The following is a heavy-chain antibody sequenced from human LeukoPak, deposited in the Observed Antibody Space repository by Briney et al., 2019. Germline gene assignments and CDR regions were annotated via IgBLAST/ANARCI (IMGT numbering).Heavy chain of an antibody. Sequence: GSLRLSCAASGFSFNSDWMDWVRQAPGKGLEWVANIKHDESEKNYLDSVKGRFTISRDNAQNSLYLQMNGLRVEDTAVYYCTRRLDDWGQGTLVTVSS. CDR1: GFSFNSDW. CDR3: TRRLDD. V-gene: IGHV3-7*01. D-gene: IGHD3-16*01. J-gene: IGHJ4*02. CDR2: IKHDESEK.